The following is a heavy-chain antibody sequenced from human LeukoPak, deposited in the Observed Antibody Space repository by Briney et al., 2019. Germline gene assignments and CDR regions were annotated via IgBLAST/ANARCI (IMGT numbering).Heavy chain of an antibody. CDR2: ISGSGGST. CDR1: GFTFSSYA. V-gene: IGHV3-23*01. J-gene: IGHJ4*02. D-gene: IGHD3-22*01. CDR3: AKDQDYYDSSGYCY. Sequence: GGSLRLSCAASGFTFSSYAMSWVRQAPGKGLEWVSAISGSGGSTYYADSVKGRFTISRDNSKNTLYLQMNSLRAEDTAVYYCAKDQDYYDSSGYCYWGQGTLVTVSS.